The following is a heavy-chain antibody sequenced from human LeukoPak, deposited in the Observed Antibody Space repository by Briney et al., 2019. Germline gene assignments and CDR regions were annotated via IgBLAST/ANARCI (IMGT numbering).Heavy chain of an antibody. V-gene: IGHV4-59*01. J-gene: IGHJ4*02. D-gene: IGHD6-19*01. CDR1: GGSISSYY. Sequence: SDTLSLTCTVSGGSISSYYWSWIRQPPGKGLEWIGYIYYSGSTNYNPSLKSRVTISVDTSKNQFSLKLSSVTAADTAVYYCARDRYSSGFDYWGQGTLVTVSS. CDR3: ARDRYSSGFDY. CDR2: IYYSGST.